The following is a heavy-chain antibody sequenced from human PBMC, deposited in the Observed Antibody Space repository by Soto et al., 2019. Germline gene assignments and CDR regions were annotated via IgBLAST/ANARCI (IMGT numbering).Heavy chain of an antibody. CDR2: ISYDGSNK. CDR3: AKARPFYTNDSADP. Sequence: GGSLRLSCAASGFTFSSYGMHWVRQAPGKGLEWVAVISYDGSNKYYADSVKGRFTISRDNSKNTLYLQMNSLRAEDTAVYYCAKARPFYTNDSADPWGQGTLVTVSS. J-gene: IGHJ5*02. V-gene: IGHV3-30*18. D-gene: IGHD3-22*01. CDR1: GFTFSSYG.